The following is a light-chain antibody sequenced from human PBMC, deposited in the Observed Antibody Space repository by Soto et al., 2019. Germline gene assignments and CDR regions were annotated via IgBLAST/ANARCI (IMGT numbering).Light chain of an antibody. J-gene: IGKJ4*01. CDR2: DAS. CDR1: QTIGSW. CDR3: QQYDNYPLT. V-gene: IGKV1-5*01. Sequence: DIHMTQSPSTLSASVGARLTTPCRASQTIGSWLAGYQEEPGTSTKFLIYDASTVERGVSSRLSECGSETEFTLNHSSLQPDDFATYYCQQYDNYPLTFGGGTKVDI.